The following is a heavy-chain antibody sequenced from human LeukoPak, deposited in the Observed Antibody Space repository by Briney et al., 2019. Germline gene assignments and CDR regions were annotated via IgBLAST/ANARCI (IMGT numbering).Heavy chain of an antibody. CDR3: ARAHSGWSQFDY. D-gene: IGHD6-19*01. CDR2: ISSGGSYI. Sequence: GGSLRLSCTASEFTFSSYSMNWVRQAPGKGLEWVSSISSGGSYIYYADSVKGRFTISRDKSKNTVFLQINSLRAEDTAVYYCARAHSGWSQFDYWGQGTLVTVSS. CDR1: EFTFSSYS. V-gene: IGHV3-21*04. J-gene: IGHJ4*02.